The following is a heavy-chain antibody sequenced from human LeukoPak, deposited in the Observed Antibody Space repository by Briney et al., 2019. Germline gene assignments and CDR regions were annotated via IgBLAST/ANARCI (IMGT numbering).Heavy chain of an antibody. CDR3: ARLFWSGYPKPLYYYYYYRDV. J-gene: IGHJ6*03. D-gene: IGHD3-3*01. Sequence: SETLSLTCAVYGGSFSGYYWSWIRQPPGKGLEWIGAINHSGSTNYNPSLKSRVTISVDTSKNQFSLKLSSVTAADTAVYYCARLFWSGYPKPLYYYYYYRDVWGKGTTVTVSS. CDR1: GGSFSGYY. V-gene: IGHV4-34*01. CDR2: INHSGST.